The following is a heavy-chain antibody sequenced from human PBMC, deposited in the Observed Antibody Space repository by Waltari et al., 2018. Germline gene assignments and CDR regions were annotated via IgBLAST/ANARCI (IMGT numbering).Heavy chain of an antibody. V-gene: IGHV4-39*07. CDR2: IYYSGNT. Sequence: QLQLQESGPGLVKPSETLSLTCTVSGGSISSSSYSWGWIRQPPGKGLEWIGSIYYSGNTYYNPSLKSRVTISVDTSKNQFSLNLTSMTAADTAVYYCARVVDYDILTGRMYYFDYWGQGTLVTVSS. CDR3: ARVVDYDILTGRMYYFDY. D-gene: IGHD3-9*01. CDR1: GGSISSSSYS. J-gene: IGHJ4*02.